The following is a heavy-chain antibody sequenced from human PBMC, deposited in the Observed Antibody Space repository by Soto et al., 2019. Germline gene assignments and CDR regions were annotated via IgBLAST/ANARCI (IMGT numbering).Heavy chain of an antibody. CDR3: ARLITYYYYMDV. Sequence: YWIGWVRQLPGKGLEWMGIIYPGDSDTRYSPSFQGQVTISADKSISTAYLQWSSLKASDTAMYYCARLITYYYYMDVWGKGTTVTVSS. J-gene: IGHJ6*03. CDR2: IYPGDSDT. V-gene: IGHV5-51*01. CDR1: YW.